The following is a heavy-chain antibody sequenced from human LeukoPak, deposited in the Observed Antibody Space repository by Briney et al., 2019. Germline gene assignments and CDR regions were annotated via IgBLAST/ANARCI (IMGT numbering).Heavy chain of an antibody. V-gene: IGHV1-24*01. CDR2: FDPKDGAT. D-gene: IGHD3-10*01. CDR3: ATENRRTLLLWFGELFPFEY. J-gene: IGHJ4*02. CDR1: GYTFSGLS. Sequence: ASVKLSCKVSGYTFSGLSMHWVRQAPGKGLEWMGGFDPKDGATIYAQNFKGRVTMTEDTSNDTAYMERSSLRSEATAVYYCATENRRTLLLWFGELFPFEYWGQGTLVTVSS.